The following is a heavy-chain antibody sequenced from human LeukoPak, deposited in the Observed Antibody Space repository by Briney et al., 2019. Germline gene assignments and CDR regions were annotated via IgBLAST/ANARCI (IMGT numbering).Heavy chain of an antibody. D-gene: IGHD2-2*03. CDR3: ARDLGYCSSTSCYGWFDP. J-gene: IGHJ5*02. CDR2: IYYSGST. V-gene: IGHV4-59*01. Sequence: SETLSLTCTVSGGSISSYYWSWIRQPPGKGLEWIGYIYYSGSTNYNPSLQSRVTISVDTSKNQFSLKLSSATAADTAVYYCARDLGYCSSTSCYGWFDPWGQGTLVTVSS. CDR1: GGSISSYY.